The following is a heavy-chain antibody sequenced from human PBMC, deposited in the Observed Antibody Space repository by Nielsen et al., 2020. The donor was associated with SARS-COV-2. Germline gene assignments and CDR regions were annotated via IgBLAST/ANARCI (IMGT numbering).Heavy chain of an antibody. CDR3: AKGEGHCSSTSCYTAYFQH. CDR2: ISGSGGST. J-gene: IGHJ1*01. D-gene: IGHD2-2*02. V-gene: IGHV3-23*01. Sequence: WIRQPPGKGLEWVSFISGSGGSTHSADSVKGRFSISRDNSKNTLYLQMNSLSAEDTAVYYCAKGEGHCSSTSCYTAYFQHWGQGTLVTVSS.